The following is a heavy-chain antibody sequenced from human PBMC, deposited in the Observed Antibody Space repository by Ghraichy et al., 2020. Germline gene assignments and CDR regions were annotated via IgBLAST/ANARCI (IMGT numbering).Heavy chain of an antibody. V-gene: IGHV4-31*03. CDR3: ARDLGGTVTTSAFDI. J-gene: IGHJ3*02. CDR2: IYYSGST. CDR1: GGSISSGGYY. Sequence: SLNISCTVSGGSISSGGYYWSWIRQHPGKGLEWIGYIYYSGSTYYNPSLKSRVTISVDTSKNQFSLKLSSVTAADTAVYYCARDLGGTVTTSAFDIWGQGTMVTVSS. D-gene: IGHD4-17*01.